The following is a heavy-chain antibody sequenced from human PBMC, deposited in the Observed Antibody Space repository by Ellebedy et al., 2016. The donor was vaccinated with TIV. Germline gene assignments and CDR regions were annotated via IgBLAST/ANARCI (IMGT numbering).Heavy chain of an antibody. J-gene: IGHJ5*02. CDR1: GYTFTSYG. CDR3: ARAPYAPAALPNWFDP. V-gene: IGHV1-18*04. D-gene: IGHD2-2*01. Sequence: AASVKVSCKASGYTFTSYGISWVRQAPGQGLEWMGWISAYNGNTNYAQMLQGRVTMTTDTSTSTAYMELRSLRSDDTAVYYCARAPYAPAALPNWFDPWGQGTLVTVSS. CDR2: ISAYNGNT.